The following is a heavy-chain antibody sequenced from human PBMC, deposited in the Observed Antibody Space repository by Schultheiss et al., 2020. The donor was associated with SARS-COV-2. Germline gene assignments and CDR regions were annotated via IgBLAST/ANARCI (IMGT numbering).Heavy chain of an antibody. V-gene: IGHV4-61*01. CDR2: IYYSGST. Sequence: SETLSLTCAVSGYSISSSYYWSWIRQPPGKGLEWIGYIYYSGSTNYNPSLKSRVTISVDTSKNQFSLKLSSVTAADTAVYYCASGPSSSWYSHYYYYYMDVWGKGTTVTVSS. CDR3: ASGPSSSWYSHYYYYYMDV. CDR1: GYSISSSYY. J-gene: IGHJ6*03. D-gene: IGHD6-13*01.